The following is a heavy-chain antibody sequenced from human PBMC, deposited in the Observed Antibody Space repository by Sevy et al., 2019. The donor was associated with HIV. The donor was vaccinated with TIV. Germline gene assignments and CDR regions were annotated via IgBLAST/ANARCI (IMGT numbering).Heavy chain of an antibody. D-gene: IGHD3-10*01. V-gene: IGHV3-21*01. J-gene: IGHJ4*02. Sequence: GGSLRLSCAASGFTFSSYSMNWVRQAPGKGLEWVSSISSSSSYIYHAASVKGRFTISRDNAKNSLYLQMNSLRAEDTAVYYCARDRYGSGSYRRGVFDYWGQRTLVTVSS. CDR2: ISSSSSYI. CDR1: GFTFSSYS. CDR3: ARDRYGSGSYRRGVFDY.